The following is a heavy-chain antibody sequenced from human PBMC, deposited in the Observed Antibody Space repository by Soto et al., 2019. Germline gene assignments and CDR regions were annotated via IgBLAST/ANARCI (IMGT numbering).Heavy chain of an antibody. D-gene: IGHD4-4*01. V-gene: IGHV3-48*03. CDR3: ARSTVTTFYYYGMDV. CDR2: ISSSGSTI. Sequence: PGGSLRLSCAASGFTFSSYEMNWVRQAPGKGLEWVSYISSSGSTIYYADSVKGRFTISRDNAKNSLYLQMNSLRAEDTAVYYCARSTVTTFYYYGMDVWGQGTTVTVSS. J-gene: IGHJ6*02. CDR1: GFTFSSYE.